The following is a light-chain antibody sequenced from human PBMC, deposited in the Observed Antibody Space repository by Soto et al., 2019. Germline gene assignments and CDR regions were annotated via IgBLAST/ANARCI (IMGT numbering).Light chain of an antibody. V-gene: IGKV1-5*03. Sequence: DIQMTQSPSTLSESVGDRVTITCRASQSISNWLAWYQQKPGKAPKLLIYKASTLESGVPSRFSGSGSGTEFTLTISSLQPDEFATYYCQQYNSYSTFGPGTKVDIK. CDR2: KAS. CDR1: QSISNW. J-gene: IGKJ3*01. CDR3: QQYNSYST.